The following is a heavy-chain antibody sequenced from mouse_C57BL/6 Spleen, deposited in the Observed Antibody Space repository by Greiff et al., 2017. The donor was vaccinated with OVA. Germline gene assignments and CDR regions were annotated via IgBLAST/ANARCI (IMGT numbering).Heavy chain of an antibody. CDR3: ARDYYGSGDFDV. CDR1: GYTFTSYW. CDR2: IHPNSGST. D-gene: IGHD1-1*01. V-gene: IGHV1-64*01. Sequence: QLQQPGAELVKPGASVKLSCKASGYTFTSYWMHWVKQRPGQGLEWIGMIHPNSGSTNYNEKFKSKATLTVDKSSSTAYMQLSSLTSEDSAVYYCARDYYGSGDFDVWGTGTTVTVSS. J-gene: IGHJ1*03.